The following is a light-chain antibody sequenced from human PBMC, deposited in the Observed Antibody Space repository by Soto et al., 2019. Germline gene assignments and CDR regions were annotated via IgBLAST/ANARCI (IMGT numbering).Light chain of an antibody. J-gene: IGKJ2*01. CDR2: KAS. CDR3: QQYNRHLNT. CDR1: QSISSW. Sequence: DIQMTQSPCTLSASVGDRVTITCRASQSISSWLAWYQQKPGKPPKLLIYKASSVESGVSSRFSGSGSGTEFTLTISSLQHDYFVTYYCQQYNRHLNTFGEGTKLEIK. V-gene: IGKV1-5*03.